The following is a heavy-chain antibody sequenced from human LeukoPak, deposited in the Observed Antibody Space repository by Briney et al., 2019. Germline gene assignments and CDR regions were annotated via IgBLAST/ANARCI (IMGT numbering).Heavy chain of an antibody. Sequence: GRSLRLSCAASGFTFDDYAMHWVRQAPGKGLEWVSGISWDSGSIGYADSVKGRFTISRDNAKNSLYLQMNSLRAEDTALYYCAKAQDTGYCSSTSCHSFDYWGQGTLVTVSS. CDR2: ISWDSGSI. CDR1: GFTFDDYA. J-gene: IGHJ4*02. D-gene: IGHD2-2*02. V-gene: IGHV3-9*01. CDR3: AKAQDTGYCSSTSCHSFDY.